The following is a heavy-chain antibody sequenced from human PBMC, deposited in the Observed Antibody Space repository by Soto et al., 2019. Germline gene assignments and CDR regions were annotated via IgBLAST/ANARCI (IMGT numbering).Heavy chain of an antibody. CDR3: ARDAGKTYWYFDL. J-gene: IGHJ2*01. CDR1: GGSISSGGYY. Sequence: QVQLQESGPGLVKPSQTLSLTCTVSGGSISSGGYYWSWIRQHPGKGLEWIGYIYYSGSTYYNPSLKGPVXXSXDXXKNQFSLKLSSVTAADTAVYYCARDAGKTYWYFDLWGRGTLVTVSS. CDR2: IYYSGST. V-gene: IGHV4-31*01.